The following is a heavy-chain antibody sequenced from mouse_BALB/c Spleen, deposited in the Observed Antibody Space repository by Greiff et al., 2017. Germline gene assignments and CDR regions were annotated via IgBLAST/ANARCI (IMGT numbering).Heavy chain of an antibody. J-gene: IGHJ4*01. V-gene: IGHV2-2*02. CDR1: GFSLTSYG. CDR3: ARNWGGSSYDYAMDY. D-gene: IGHD1-1*01. CDR2: IWSGGST. Sequence: VKLVESGPGLVQPSQSLSITCTVSGFSLTSYGVHWVRQSPGKGLEWLGVIWSGGSTDYNAAFISRLSISKDNSKSQVFFKMNSLQANDTAIYYCARNWGGSSYDYAMDYWGQGTSVTVSS.